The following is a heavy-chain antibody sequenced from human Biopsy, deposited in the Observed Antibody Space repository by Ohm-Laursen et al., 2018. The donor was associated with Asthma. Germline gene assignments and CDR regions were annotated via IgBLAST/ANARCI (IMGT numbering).Heavy chain of an antibody. CDR2: IKHDGSEK. CDR3: ARTFHFWSPYHAEHCQL. D-gene: IGHD3-3*01. CDR1: GFDFSDYT. V-gene: IGHV3-7*01. Sequence: GSLRLSCSASGFDFSDYTMNWVRQVQGRGLEWVANIKHDGSEKNHVDSLKGRFTISRDNANNLLFLQMNSLRAEDTAVYYCARTFHFWSPYHAEHCQLWGQGTLVTVSS. J-gene: IGHJ1*01.